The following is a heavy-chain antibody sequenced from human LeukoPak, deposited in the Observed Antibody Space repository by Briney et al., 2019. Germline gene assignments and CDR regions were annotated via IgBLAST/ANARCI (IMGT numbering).Heavy chain of an antibody. D-gene: IGHD3-10*01. J-gene: IGHJ4*02. V-gene: IGHV4-4*07. CDR2: IYTSGST. CDR1: GGSISSYY. Sequence: SETLSLTCTVSGGSISSYYWSWIRQPAGKGLEWIGRIYTSGSTNYNPSLKSRVTMSVDTSKNQFSLKLSSVTAADTAVYYCAREVPYGSGSYYNSLDYWGQGTLVTVSS. CDR3: AREVPYGSGSYYNSLDY.